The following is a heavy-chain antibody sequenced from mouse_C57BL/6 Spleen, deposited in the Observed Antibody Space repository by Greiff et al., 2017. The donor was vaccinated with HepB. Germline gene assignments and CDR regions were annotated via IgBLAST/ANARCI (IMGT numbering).Heavy chain of an antibody. Sequence: QVQLQQPGAELVKPGASVKLSCKASGYTLTSYWMHWVKQRPGQGLEWIGMIHPNSGSTNYNEKFKSKATLTVDKSSSTAYMQLSSLTSEDSAVYYCARRHYDYDDWYFDVWGTGTTVTVSS. V-gene: IGHV1-64*01. J-gene: IGHJ1*03. CDR1: GYTLTSYW. CDR3: ARRHYDYDDWYFDV. CDR2: IHPNSGST. D-gene: IGHD2-4*01.